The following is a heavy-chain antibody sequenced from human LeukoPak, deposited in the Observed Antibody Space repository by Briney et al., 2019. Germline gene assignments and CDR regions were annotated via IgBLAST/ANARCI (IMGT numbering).Heavy chain of an antibody. Sequence: GGSLRLSCAASGLTFSSYGMHWVRQAPGKGLEWVAVIWYDGSNRDYADSVKGRFTISRDNSKNTLYLQMNSLIAEDTAVYYCARDGYYYDSSASAQLDYWGQGTLVTVSS. CDR3: ARDGYYYDSSASAQLDY. CDR1: GLTFSSYG. CDR2: IWYDGSNR. J-gene: IGHJ4*02. V-gene: IGHV3-33*01. D-gene: IGHD3-22*01.